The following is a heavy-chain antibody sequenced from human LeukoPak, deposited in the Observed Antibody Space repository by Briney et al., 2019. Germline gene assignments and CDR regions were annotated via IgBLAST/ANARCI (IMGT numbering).Heavy chain of an antibody. CDR2: IRGNGDTT. CDR3: AKGDGYNKGYYFDY. J-gene: IGHJ4*02. Sequence: GGSRRLSWAADGFTFGSKAMGWVSQTQGKGREWVGTIRGNGDTTYYADSVKGRFTISRDNSKNTLYPQMNSLSAEDTAVYYCAKGDGYNKGYYFDYWGQGTLVTVSS. V-gene: IGHV3-23*01. D-gene: IGHD5-24*01. CDR1: GFTFGSKA.